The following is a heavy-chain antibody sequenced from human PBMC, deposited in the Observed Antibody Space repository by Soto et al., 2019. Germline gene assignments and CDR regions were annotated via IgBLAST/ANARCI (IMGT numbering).Heavy chain of an antibody. V-gene: IGHV4-4*02. J-gene: IGHJ4*02. CDR2: IHHSGST. Sequence: PSETLSLTCGVSSGSISISTWWTWVRQPPGKGLEWIGEIHHSGSTNYNPSLKSRVTISVDTSKNQFSLKLSSVTAADTAVYYCARALKGWGSGWYFDYWGQGTLVTVSS. CDR3: ARALKGWGSGWYFDY. CDR1: SGSISISTW. D-gene: IGHD6-19*01.